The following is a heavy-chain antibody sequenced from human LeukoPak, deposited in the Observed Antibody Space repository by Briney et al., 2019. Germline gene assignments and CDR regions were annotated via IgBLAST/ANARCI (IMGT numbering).Heavy chain of an antibody. CDR3: ANDEVYYDILTGLFDY. Sequence: GGSLRLSSAASGFTFSSYGMHWVRQAPGKRLEWVAVISYDGSNKYYADSVKGRFTISRDNSKNTLYLQMNSLRAEDTAVYYCANDEVYYDILTGLFDYWGQGTLVTVSS. V-gene: IGHV3-30*18. CDR1: GFTFSSYG. CDR2: ISYDGSNK. J-gene: IGHJ4*02. D-gene: IGHD3-9*01.